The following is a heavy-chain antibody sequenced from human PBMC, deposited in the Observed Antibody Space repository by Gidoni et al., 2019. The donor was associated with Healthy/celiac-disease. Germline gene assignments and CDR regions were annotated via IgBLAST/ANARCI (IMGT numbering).Heavy chain of an antibody. D-gene: IGHD3-10*01. V-gene: IGHV4-30-2*01. Sequence: QLQLQESGSGLVKPSQTLSLTCAVSGGSISSGGYSWSWIRQPPGKGLEWIGYIYHSGSTYYNPSLKSRVTISVDRSKNQFSLKLSSVTAADTAVYYCAREGAWFGGFNWFDPWGQGTLVTVSS. J-gene: IGHJ5*02. CDR3: AREGAWFGGFNWFDP. CDR1: GGSISSGGYS. CDR2: IYHSGST.